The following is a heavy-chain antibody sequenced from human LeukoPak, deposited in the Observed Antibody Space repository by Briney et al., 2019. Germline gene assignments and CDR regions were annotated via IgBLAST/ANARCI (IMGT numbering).Heavy chain of an antibody. V-gene: IGHV4-61*01. J-gene: IGHJ4*02. CDR3: GRAEHDWGSDY. D-gene: IGHD3-9*01. Sequence: SETLSPTCTVSGGSVSSGSYYWSWIRQPPGKGLEWIGYIYYSGSTNYNPSLKSRVTISVDTSKNQFSLKLSSVTAADTAVYYCGRAEHDWGSDYWGQGTLVTVSS. CDR1: GGSVSSGSYY. CDR2: IYYSGST.